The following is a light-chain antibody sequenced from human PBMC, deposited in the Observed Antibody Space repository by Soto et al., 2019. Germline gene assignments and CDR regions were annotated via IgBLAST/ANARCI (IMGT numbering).Light chain of an antibody. CDR1: QGISNY. J-gene: IGKJ1*01. CDR3: QKYNSAPT. V-gene: IGKV1-27*01. Sequence: DIQMTQSTSSLSASVGDRVTITCRASQGISNYLAWYQQKPGKVPKLLIYAASTLQSGVPSRFSGSGSGTDFTLTISSLQPEDVATYYCQKYNSAPTFGQGTKVEIK. CDR2: AAS.